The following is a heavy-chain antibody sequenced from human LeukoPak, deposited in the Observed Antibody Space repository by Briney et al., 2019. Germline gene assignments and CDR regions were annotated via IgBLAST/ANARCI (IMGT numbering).Heavy chain of an antibody. D-gene: IGHD2-21*02. CDR3: ARGPRVVTAPPDY. Sequence: SETLSLSCAVYGGSFSGYYWSWIRQPPGKGLEWIGEINHSGSTNYNPSLKSRVTISVDTSKNQFSLKLSSVTAADTAVYYCARGPRVVTAPPDYWGQGTLVTVSS. CDR2: INHSGST. V-gene: IGHV4-34*01. CDR1: GGSFSGYY. J-gene: IGHJ4*02.